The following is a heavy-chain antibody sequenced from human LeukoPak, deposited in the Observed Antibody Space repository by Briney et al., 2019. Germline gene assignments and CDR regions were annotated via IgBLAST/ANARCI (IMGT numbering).Heavy chain of an antibody. CDR3: ARNALYNWFDP. CDR2: INTNTGNP. CDR1: GYTFTSYA. Sequence: DSVKVSCKASGYTFTSYAISWVRQAPGQGLEWMGWINTNTGNPTYAQGFTGRFVFSLDTSVSTAYLQISSLKAEDTAVYYCARNALYNWFDPWGQGTLVTVSS. J-gene: IGHJ5*02. V-gene: IGHV7-4-1*02.